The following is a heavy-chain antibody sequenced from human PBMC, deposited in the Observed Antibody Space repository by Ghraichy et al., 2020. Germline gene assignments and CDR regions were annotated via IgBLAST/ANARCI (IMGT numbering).Heavy chain of an antibody. CDR2: ISSSSSYI. Sequence: GSLRLSCAASGFTFSSYSMNWVRQAPGKGLEWVSSISSSSSYIYYADSVKGRFTISRDNAKNSLYLQMNSLRAEDTAVYYCARGDYDFWSGYYIYWGQGTLVTVSS. J-gene: IGHJ4*02. D-gene: IGHD3-3*01. V-gene: IGHV3-21*01. CDR1: GFTFSSYS. CDR3: ARGDYDFWSGYYIY.